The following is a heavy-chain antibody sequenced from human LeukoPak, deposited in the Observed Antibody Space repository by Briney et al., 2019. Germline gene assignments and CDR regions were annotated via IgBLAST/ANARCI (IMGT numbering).Heavy chain of an antibody. V-gene: IGHV1-18*01. CDR1: GYTFTSYG. CDR3: ARHKFYSSGWYGYNWFDP. J-gene: IGHJ5*02. CDR2: ISAYNGNT. D-gene: IGHD6-19*01. Sequence: ASVKVSCKASGYTFTSYGISWVRQAPGQGFECMGWISAYNGNTNYAQKLQGRVTMTTDTSTSTAYMELRSLRSDDTAVYYCARHKFYSSGWYGYNWFDPWGQGTLVTVSS.